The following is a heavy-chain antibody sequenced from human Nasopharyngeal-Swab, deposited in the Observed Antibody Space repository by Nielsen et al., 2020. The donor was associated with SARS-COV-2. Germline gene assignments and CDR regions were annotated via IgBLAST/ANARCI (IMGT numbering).Heavy chain of an antibody. CDR3: ARALTTVVTYYYYYMDV. CDR2: IKQDGSEK. J-gene: IGHJ6*03. V-gene: IGHV3-7*01. D-gene: IGHD4-23*01. CDR1: GFTFSSYW. Sequence: GGSLRLSCEASGFTFSSYWMSWVRQAPGKGLEWVANIKQDGSEKYYVDSVKGRFTISRDNAKNSLYLQMNSLRAEDTAVYYCARALTTVVTYYYYYMDVWGKGTTVTVSS.